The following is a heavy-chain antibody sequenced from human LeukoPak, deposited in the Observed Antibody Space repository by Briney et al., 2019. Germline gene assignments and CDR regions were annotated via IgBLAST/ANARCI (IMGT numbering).Heavy chain of an antibody. J-gene: IGHJ6*03. CDR2: IYTSGGT. CDR3: ARQGEQWLVGYYYYYMDV. D-gene: IGHD6-19*01. Sequence: SETLSLTCTVSGGSISSYYWSWIRQPPGKGLEWIGYIYTSGGTNYNPSLKSRVTISVDTSKNQFSLKLSSVTAADTAVYYCARQGEQWLVGYYYYYMDVWGKGTTVTVSS. V-gene: IGHV4-4*09. CDR1: GGSISSYY.